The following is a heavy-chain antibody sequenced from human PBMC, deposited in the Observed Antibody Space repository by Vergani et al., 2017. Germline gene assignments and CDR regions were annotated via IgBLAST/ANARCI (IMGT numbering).Heavy chain of an antibody. J-gene: IGHJ6*03. CDR3: AKDPRLKEDYYYYYMDV. V-gene: IGHV3-23*01. Sequence: EAQLLESGGGFVQPGGSLRLSCAASGYTFRDYAMSWVRRAPGKGLEWVSGISDRGDGTDYADSVQGRFTISRDNSKNTLYLYMNSLRADDTAVYYCAKDPRLKEDYYYYYMDVWGKGP. CDR1: GYTFRDYA. CDR2: ISDRGDGT.